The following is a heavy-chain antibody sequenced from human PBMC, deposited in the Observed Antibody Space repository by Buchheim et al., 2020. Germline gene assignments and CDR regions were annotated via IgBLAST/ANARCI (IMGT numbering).Heavy chain of an antibody. CDR1: GGSISSSLW. D-gene: IGHD3-10*01. CDR2: ISSGGRTNY. J-gene: IGHJ5*02. V-gene: IGHV4-4*01. Sequence: QVQLQESGPGLVKPSGTLSLTCAISGGSISSSLWWSWVRQSPGKGLEWIGEISSGGRTNYNYNPSLGSRVTVSVDKSKNQFSLNLRSVTAADTAVYCCARGHGAGSSSDWFDPWGPGAL. CDR3: ARGHGAGSSSDWFDP.